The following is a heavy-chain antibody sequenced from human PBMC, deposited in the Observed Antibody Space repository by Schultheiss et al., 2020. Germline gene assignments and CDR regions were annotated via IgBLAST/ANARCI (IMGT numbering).Heavy chain of an antibody. CDR3: AKCPNQAAYLKHYFYGMDV. Sequence: GGSLRLSCAASGFTFSSYGMHWVRQAPGKGLEWVAVIWYDGSNKYYADSVKGRFTISRDNSKNTLYLQMNTLRAEDTAVYYCAKCPNQAAYLKHYFYGMDVWGQGTTVNVSS. CDR1: GFTFSSYG. V-gene: IGHV3-30*02. J-gene: IGHJ6*02. D-gene: IGHD2-21*01. CDR2: IWYDGSNK.